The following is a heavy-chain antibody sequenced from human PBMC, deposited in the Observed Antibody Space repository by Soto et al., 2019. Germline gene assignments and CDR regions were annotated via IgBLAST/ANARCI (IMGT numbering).Heavy chain of an antibody. V-gene: IGHV4-39*01. CDR2: IYYSGST. CDR3: AGGDYYHSSGYYFYYYTMDV. CDR1: GGSISSSSYY. J-gene: IGHJ6*02. Sequence: SETLSLTCTVSGGSISSSSYYWGWIRQPPGKGLEWIGSIYYSGSTYYNPSLKSRVTISVDTSKSQFSLKLSSVTAADTAVYYCAGGDYYHSSGYYFYYYTMDVWGQGTTVTVS. D-gene: IGHD3-22*01.